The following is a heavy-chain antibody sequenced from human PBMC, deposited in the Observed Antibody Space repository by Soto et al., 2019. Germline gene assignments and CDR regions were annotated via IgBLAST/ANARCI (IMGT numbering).Heavy chain of an antibody. D-gene: IGHD3-22*01. V-gene: IGHV1-18*04. Sequence: QVQLVQSGAEVKKPGASVKVSCKASGYTFTIYGISWVREAPGQGLEWMGWISGYNGNTDYAQNLQDRATLTTDASTSSVYMELRSLRSDDTAVYYCARVDYYDSSGYYGYWGQGTLITVSS. CDR2: ISGYNGNT. CDR3: ARVDYYDSSGYYGY. CDR1: GYTFTIYG. J-gene: IGHJ4*02.